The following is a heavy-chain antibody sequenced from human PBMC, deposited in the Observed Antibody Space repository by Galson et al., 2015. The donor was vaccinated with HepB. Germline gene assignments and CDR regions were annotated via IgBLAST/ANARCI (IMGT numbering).Heavy chain of an antibody. CDR2: ISYDGSNK. J-gene: IGHJ4*02. D-gene: IGHD6-6*01. Sequence: SLRLSCAASGFTFSSYAMHWVRQAPGKGLEWVAVISYDGSNKYYADSVKGRFTISRDNSKNTLYLQMNSLRAEDTAVYYCARAYSSSDSINYWGQGTLVTVSS. CDR3: ARAYSSSDSINY. CDR1: GFTFSSYA. V-gene: IGHV3-30*04.